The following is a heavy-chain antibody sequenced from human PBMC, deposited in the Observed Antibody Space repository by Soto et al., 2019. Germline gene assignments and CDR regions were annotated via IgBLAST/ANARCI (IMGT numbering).Heavy chain of an antibody. CDR2: IYYSGST. V-gene: IGHV4-30-4*01. D-gene: IGHD6-19*01. Sequence: SETLSLTCTVSGGSISSGDYYWSWIRQPPGKGLEWIGYIYYSGSTYYNPSLKSRVTISVDTSKNQFSLKLSSVTAADTAVYYCARDSYSSGWPEDYYYGMDVWGQGTTVTVSS. CDR1: GGSISSGDYY. CDR3: ARDSYSSGWPEDYYYGMDV. J-gene: IGHJ6*02.